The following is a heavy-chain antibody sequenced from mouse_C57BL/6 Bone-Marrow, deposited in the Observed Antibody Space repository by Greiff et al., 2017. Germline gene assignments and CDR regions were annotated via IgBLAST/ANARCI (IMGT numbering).Heavy chain of an antibody. V-gene: IGHV1-81*01. CDR1: GYTFTSYG. J-gene: IGHJ2*01. CDR2: IYPRSGNT. D-gene: IGHD1-1*01. Sequence: VQLQQSGAELARPGASVKLSCKASGYTFTSYGISWVKQRTGQGLEWIGEIYPRSGNTYYNEKFKGKATLTADKSSSTAYMELRSLTSEDSAVYFCARDWVTTVVTLDYFDYWGQGTTLTVSS. CDR3: ARDWVTTVVTLDYFDY.